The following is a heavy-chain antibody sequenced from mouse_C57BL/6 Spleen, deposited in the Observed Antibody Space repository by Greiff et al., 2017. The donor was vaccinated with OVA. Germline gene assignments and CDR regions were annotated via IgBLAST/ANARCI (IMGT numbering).Heavy chain of an antibody. CDR2: IRSKSNNYAT. D-gene: IGHD2-1*01. J-gene: IGHJ4*01. V-gene: IGHV10-1*01. CDR1: GFSFNTYA. CDR3: VRHYFDY. Sequence: EVKLVESGGGLVQPKGSLKLSCAASGFSFNTYAMNWVRQAPGKGLEWVARIRSKSNNYATYYAESVKDRFTISRDDSESMLYLQMNNLKTEDTAMYYCVRHYFDYWGQGTSVTVSS.